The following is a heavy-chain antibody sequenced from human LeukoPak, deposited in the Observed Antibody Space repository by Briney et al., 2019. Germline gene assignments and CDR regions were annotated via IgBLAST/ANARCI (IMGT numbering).Heavy chain of an antibody. CDR3: AREPTIPYFDY. D-gene: IGHD4/OR15-4a*01. V-gene: IGHV3-48*03. Sequence: GGSLRLSCAASGFTFSTYEMNWVRQAPGKGLEWVSYISSSGTVIYYADSVKGRFTISRDNAKKSLYLQMNSLRAEDTTVYYCAREPTIPYFDYWGQGTLVTVPS. CDR1: GFTFSTYE. CDR2: ISSSGTVI. J-gene: IGHJ4*02.